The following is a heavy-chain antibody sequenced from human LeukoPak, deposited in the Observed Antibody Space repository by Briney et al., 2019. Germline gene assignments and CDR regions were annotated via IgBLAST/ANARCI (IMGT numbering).Heavy chain of an antibody. CDR1: GFTFSSYS. CDR3: ARDLAMVRGVIFGYYFDY. CDR2: ISSSSSYI. Sequence: GRSLRVSCAASGFTFSSYSMNWVRQAPGNGLEWVSSISSSSSYIYYADSVKGRFTISRDNAKNSLYLQMNSLRAEDTAVYYCARDLAMVRGVIFGYYFDYWGQGTLVTVSS. V-gene: IGHV3-21*01. D-gene: IGHD3-10*01. J-gene: IGHJ4*02.